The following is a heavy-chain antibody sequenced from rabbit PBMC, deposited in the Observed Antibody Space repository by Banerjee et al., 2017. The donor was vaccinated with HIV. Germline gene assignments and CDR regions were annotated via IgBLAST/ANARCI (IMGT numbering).Heavy chain of an antibody. V-gene: IGHV1S40*01. CDR1: GFSFSSGYD. CDR3: AREHSYADYGDFNL. D-gene: IGHD2-1*01. Sequence: QQLVESGGGLVKPGASLTLTCKASGFSFSSGYDMCWVRQAPGKGLEWIACIYAGSSGATYYASWAKGRFTISKTSSTTVTLQMTSLTAADTATYFCAREHSYADYGDFNLWGPGTLVTVS. CDR2: IYAGSSGAT. J-gene: IGHJ4*01.